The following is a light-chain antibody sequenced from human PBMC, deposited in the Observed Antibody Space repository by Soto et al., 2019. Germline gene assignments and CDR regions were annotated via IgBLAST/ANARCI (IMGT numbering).Light chain of an antibody. CDR3: HQRKSWPRT. V-gene: IGKV3-11*01. J-gene: IGKJ1*01. CDR1: QTVSSR. Sequence: EIVLTQSPATLSSSPGERATLACRASQTVSSRLAWYQHKPGQAPRLLIYDTSNRATGIPARFSGSGSGTDFTLTISSLEPEDFAIYYCHQRKSWPRTFGQGTKVELK. CDR2: DTS.